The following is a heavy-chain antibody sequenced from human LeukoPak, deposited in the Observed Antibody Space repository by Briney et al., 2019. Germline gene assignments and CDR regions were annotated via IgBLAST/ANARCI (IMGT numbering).Heavy chain of an antibody. CDR3: ARDYPDGGGGRYFDWLPVF. V-gene: IGHV1-46*01. CDR1: GYTFTSYY. Sequence: GASVKVSCKASGYTFTSYYMHWVRQAPGQGLEWMGIINPSGGSTGYAQKFQGRVTMTRDTSTSTVYMELSSLRSEDTAVYYCARDYPDGGGGRYFDWLPVFWGQGTLVTVSS. J-gene: IGHJ4*02. D-gene: IGHD3-9*01. CDR2: INPSGGST.